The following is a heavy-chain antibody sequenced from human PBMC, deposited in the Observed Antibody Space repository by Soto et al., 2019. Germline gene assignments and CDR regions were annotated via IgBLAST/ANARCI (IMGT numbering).Heavy chain of an antibody. V-gene: IGHV3-30-3*01. CDR1: GFTFSSYA. D-gene: IGHD5-12*01. Sequence: PGGSLRLSCAASGFTFSSYAMHWVRQAPGKGLEWVAVISYDGSNKYYTDSVKGRFTISRDNSKNTLYLQMNSLRAEDTAVYYCATQYSGYDWDYYGMDVWGQGTTVTVSS. CDR2: ISYDGSNK. CDR3: ATQYSGYDWDYYGMDV. J-gene: IGHJ6*02.